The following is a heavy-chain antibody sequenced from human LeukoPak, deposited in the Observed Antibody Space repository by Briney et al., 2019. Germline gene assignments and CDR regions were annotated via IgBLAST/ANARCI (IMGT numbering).Heavy chain of an antibody. D-gene: IGHD2-15*01. J-gene: IGHJ4*02. CDR1: GGTFSSYA. Sequence: ASVKVSCKASGGTFSSYAISWVRQAPGQGLEWMGAIIPIFGTANYAQKFQGRVTITADESTSTAYMELSSLRSEDTAVYYCASRILGYCSGGSCYPAGFDYWGQGTLVTVSS. V-gene: IGHV1-69*13. CDR3: ASRILGYCSGGSCYPAGFDY. CDR2: IIPIFGTA.